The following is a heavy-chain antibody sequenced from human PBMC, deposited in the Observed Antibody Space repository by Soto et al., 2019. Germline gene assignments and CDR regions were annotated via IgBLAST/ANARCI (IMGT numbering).Heavy chain of an antibody. CDR3: ARATTTVTTFDS. CDR2: IDYTGTT. V-gene: IGHV4-31*03. CDR1: GGSITSGGYY. D-gene: IGHD4-17*01. J-gene: IGHJ4*02. Sequence: QLPLQEPGPGLVKPFQTLSLTCSVSGGSITSGGYYWSWIRQVPGKGLEWIGTIDYTGTTYYNAALKSRLTISVDTSKSKFSMNLRSVTAADTAVSFWARATTTVTTFDSWGQGTQVTVSS.